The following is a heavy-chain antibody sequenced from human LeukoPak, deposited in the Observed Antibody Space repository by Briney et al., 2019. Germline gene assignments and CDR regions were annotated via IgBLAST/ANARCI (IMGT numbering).Heavy chain of an antibody. CDR1: GGSISSYY. D-gene: IGHD3-9*01. Sequence: PSETLSLTCTVSGGSISSYYWSWIRQPPGKGLEWIGYIYYSGSTNYNPSLKSRVTISVDTSKNQFSLKLSSVTAADTAVYYCARGARYFDWLLYVLDYWGQGTLVTVSS. V-gene: IGHV4-59*01. CDR2: IYYSGST. J-gene: IGHJ4*02. CDR3: ARGARYFDWLLYVLDY.